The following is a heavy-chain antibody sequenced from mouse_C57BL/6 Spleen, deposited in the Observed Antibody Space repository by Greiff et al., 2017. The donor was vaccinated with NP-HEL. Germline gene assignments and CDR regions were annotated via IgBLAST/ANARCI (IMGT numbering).Heavy chain of an antibody. Sequence: EVQLVESGGGLVKPGGSLKLSCAASGFTFSSYAMSWVRQTPEKRLEWVATISDGGSYTYYPDNVKGRFTISRDNAKNNLYLQMSHLKSEDTAMYYCAREEDYDYDVAYWGQGTLVTVSA. D-gene: IGHD2-4*01. J-gene: IGHJ3*01. CDR2: ISDGGSYT. CDR1: GFTFSSYA. CDR3: AREEDYDYDVAY. V-gene: IGHV5-4*01.